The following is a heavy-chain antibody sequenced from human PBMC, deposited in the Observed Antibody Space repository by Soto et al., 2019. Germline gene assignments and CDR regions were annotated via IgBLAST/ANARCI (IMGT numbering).Heavy chain of an antibody. CDR1: GGSISSGGYY. CDR2: IYYSGST. J-gene: IGHJ4*02. V-gene: IGHV4-31*03. Sequence: PSETLSLTCTVSGGSISSGGYYWSWIRQHPGKGLEWIGYIYYSGSTYYNPSLKSRVTISVDTSKNQFSLELSSVTAADTAVYYCARSEGDYIDYWGQGTLVTVSS. CDR3: ARSEGDYIDY.